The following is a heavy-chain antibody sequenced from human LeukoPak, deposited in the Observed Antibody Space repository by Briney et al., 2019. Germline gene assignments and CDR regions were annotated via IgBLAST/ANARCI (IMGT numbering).Heavy chain of an antibody. Sequence: ASVTVSCKASGYTFTVYYMHWVRQAPGQGLEWMGWINPNSGGTNYAQNFQGRVTMTRDTSISTAYMELSRLRSDDTAVYYCARDPSWELPFYYYYMDVWGKGTTVTISS. V-gene: IGHV1-2*02. CDR3: ARDPSWELPFYYYYMDV. J-gene: IGHJ6*03. CDR2: INPNSGGT. CDR1: GYTFTVYY. D-gene: IGHD1-26*01.